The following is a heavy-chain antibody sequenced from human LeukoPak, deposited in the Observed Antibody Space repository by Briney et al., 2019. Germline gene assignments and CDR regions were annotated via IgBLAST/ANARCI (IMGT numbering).Heavy chain of an antibody. CDR3: ARDGTAAGLYFDL. Sequence: GGSLRLSCAVSGFTFSSFWMNWVRHAPGKGLEWVASIRQDGGEKSYVDSVKSRFTPSRDNTKNSLYLQKSSLRAEDTAVYYCARDGTAAGLYFDLWGQGTLVTVSS. CDR2: IRQDGGEK. V-gene: IGHV3-7*01. CDR1: GFTFSSFW. J-gene: IGHJ4*01. D-gene: IGHD6-13*01.